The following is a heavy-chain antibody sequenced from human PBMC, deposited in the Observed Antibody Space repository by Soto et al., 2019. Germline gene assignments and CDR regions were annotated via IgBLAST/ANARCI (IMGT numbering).Heavy chain of an antibody. Sequence: PSETLSLTCTVSGGSISSGGYYWSWIRQHPGKGLEWIGYIYCSGSTYYNPSLKSRVTISVDTSKNQFSLKLSSVTAADTAVYYCARDSSGWYSFDYWGQGTLVTVSS. CDR2: IYCSGST. D-gene: IGHD6-19*01. CDR3: ARDSSGWYSFDY. J-gene: IGHJ4*02. CDR1: GGSISSGGYY. V-gene: IGHV4-31*03.